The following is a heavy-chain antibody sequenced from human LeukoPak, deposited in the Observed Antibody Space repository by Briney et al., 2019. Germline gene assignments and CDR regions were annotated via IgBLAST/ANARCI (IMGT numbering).Heavy chain of an antibody. Sequence: PSETLSLTCTVSGSSISSLSYYWGWIRQPPGEGLEWIGSIYYSGSTYYEPSLKSRVTISVDTSKNQFSLKLTSVTAADTAVYYCARHGEGYCSGGSCYGGGFDPWGQGTLVSVSS. CDR1: GSSISSLSYY. CDR3: ARHGEGYCSGGSCYGGGFDP. D-gene: IGHD2-15*01. J-gene: IGHJ5*02. V-gene: IGHV4-39*01. CDR2: IYYSGST.